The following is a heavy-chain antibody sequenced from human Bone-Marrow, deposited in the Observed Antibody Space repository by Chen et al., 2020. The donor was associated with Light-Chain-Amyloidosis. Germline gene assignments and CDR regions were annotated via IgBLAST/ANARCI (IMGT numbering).Heavy chain of an antibody. CDR1: GLNFSGYW. V-gene: IGHV3-7*04. J-gene: IGHJ3*01. CDR3: VKEGRLLGAFDV. Sequence: EVQLMESGGGLVQTGGSLRLSCVASGLNFSGYWMDWVRQAPGKGMAWVADIRQDSRVQSYVGSVKGRFTISRDNAKSSLYLQMNSLRAEDTAVYYCVKEGRLLGAFDVWGQGTMVTVSS. D-gene: IGHD3-16*01. CDR2: IRQDSRVQ.